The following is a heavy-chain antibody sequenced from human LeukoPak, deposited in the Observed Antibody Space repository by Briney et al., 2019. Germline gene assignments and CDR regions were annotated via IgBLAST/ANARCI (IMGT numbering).Heavy chain of an antibody. CDR1: GGSISSGYYY. CDR3: ARPYYYESRIDP. CDR2: MYYSGST. Sequence: SETLSLTCTVSGGSISSGYYYWSWIRQPPGKGLEWIAYMYYSGSTYYNPSLKSRVTMSADTSKNQLSLKLSSVTAADTALYYCARPYYYESRIDPWGEGILVTVSS. V-gene: IGHV4-30-4*01. J-gene: IGHJ5*02. D-gene: IGHD3-22*01.